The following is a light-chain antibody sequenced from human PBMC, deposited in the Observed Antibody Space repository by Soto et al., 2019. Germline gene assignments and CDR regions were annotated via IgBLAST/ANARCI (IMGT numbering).Light chain of an antibody. J-gene: IGKJ4*01. CDR2: DAS. CDR1: QTVTNH. Sequence: PGGRATLSCRASQTVTNHLAWYQQKAGQAPRLLIFDASTRASGIPPRFSGSGSGTDFTLTIRRVDPDDFAVYYCKQRMNWPLTFGGGTKVDIK. CDR3: KQRMNWPLT. V-gene: IGKV3-11*01.